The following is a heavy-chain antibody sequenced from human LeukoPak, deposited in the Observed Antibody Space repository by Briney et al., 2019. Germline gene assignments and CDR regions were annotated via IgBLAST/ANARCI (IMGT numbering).Heavy chain of an antibody. CDR2: ITWNRDNI. D-gene: IGHD3-22*01. Sequence: PGGSLRLSCTVSGFTFDDYAMHWVRHTPGKGLEWVAGITWNRDNIGYGDSVKGRFTISRDNVKNVLYLQMNSLRPEDMALYYCAKDLSSAITSALVLDVWGQGTTVIVS. CDR3: AKDLSSAITSALVLDV. J-gene: IGHJ6*02. CDR1: GFTFDDYA. V-gene: IGHV3-9*03.